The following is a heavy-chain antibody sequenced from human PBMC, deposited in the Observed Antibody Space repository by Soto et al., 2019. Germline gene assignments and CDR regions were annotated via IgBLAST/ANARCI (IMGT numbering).Heavy chain of an antibody. CDR3: ARVPYDDSSAQPPPAGAFDI. D-gene: IGHD3-22*01. CDR2: IYYSGST. Sequence: SETLSLTCTFSSGSICSGGYSGTWIRQHPGKGLEWIGYIYYSGSTYYNPSLKSRVTISVDTSKNQFSLKLSSVTAADTAVYYCARVPYDDSSAQPPPAGAFDIWGQGTMVTVSS. CDR1: SGSICSGGYS. V-gene: IGHV4-31*03. J-gene: IGHJ3*02.